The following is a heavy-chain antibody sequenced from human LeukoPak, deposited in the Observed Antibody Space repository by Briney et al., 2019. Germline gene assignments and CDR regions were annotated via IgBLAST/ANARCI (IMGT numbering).Heavy chain of an antibody. CDR1: GGSISSSSYY. CDR3: ARDKRAYYYGSGNVD. D-gene: IGHD3-10*01. J-gene: IGHJ4*02. CDR2: IYYSGST. Sequence: SETLSLTCTVSGGSISSSSYYWGWIRQPPGKGLEWIGSIYYSGSTYYNPSLKSRVTISVDTSKSQFSLKLSSVTAADTAVYYCARDKRAYYYGSGNVDWGQGTLVTVSS. V-gene: IGHV4-39*07.